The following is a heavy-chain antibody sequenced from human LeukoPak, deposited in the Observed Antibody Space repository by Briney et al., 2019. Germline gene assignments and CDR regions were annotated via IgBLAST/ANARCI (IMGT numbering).Heavy chain of an antibody. CDR1: GFNFSSYG. CDR2: IRYDGSNK. V-gene: IGHV3-30*02. J-gene: IGHJ6*03. Sequence: GGSLRLSCAASGFNFSSYGMHWVRQAPGKGLEWVAFIRYDGSNKYYADSVKGRFTISRDNSKNTLYLQMNSPRAEDTAVYYCAKFWSGYPYYYYYYMDVWGKGTTVTVSS. CDR3: AKFWSGYPYYYYYYMDV. D-gene: IGHD3-3*01.